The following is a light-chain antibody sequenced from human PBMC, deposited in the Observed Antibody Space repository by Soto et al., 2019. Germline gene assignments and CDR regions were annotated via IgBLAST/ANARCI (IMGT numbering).Light chain of an antibody. V-gene: IGKV1-39*01. J-gene: IGKJ3*01. Sequence: DIQMTQSPSSLSASVGDRVTITCRASQSISNYLNWYQQKPGKAPKLLIYAASNLQSGVPSRFSGSGSGTDFTLTISSLQPGDFAAYYCQQSYSTPHTFGPG. CDR2: AAS. CDR1: QSISNY. CDR3: QQSYSTPHT.